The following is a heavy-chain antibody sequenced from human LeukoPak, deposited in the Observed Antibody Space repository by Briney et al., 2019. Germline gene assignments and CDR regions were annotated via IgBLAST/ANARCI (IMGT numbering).Heavy chain of an antibody. D-gene: IGHD2-2*01. CDR1: GGSISTYY. V-gene: IGHV4-4*07. CDR3: GRLNLPAVSGAFDY. Sequence: KPSETLSLTCTVSGGSISTYYWSWIRQPAGKGLEWIGRIHSSGTTHYNPSLRSRVTLPIATSKNQFSLKLSSVTAADTAVYYCGRLNLPAVSGAFDYWGQGTLVTVSS. CDR2: IHSSGTT. J-gene: IGHJ4*02.